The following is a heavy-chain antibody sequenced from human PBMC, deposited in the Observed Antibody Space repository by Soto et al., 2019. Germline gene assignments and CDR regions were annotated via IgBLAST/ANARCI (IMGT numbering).Heavy chain of an antibody. CDR1: GYTLTELS. D-gene: IGHD3-22*01. J-gene: IGHJ6*02. CDR2: FDPEDGET. Sequence: QVQLVQSGAEVKKPGASVKVSCKVSGYTLTELSMHWVRQAPGKGLEWMGGFDPEDGETIYAQKFQGRVTMTEDTSTDTAYMELSSLRSEDTAVYYCATGFRSGCAHYYYYGMDVWGQGTTVTVSS. V-gene: IGHV1-24*01. CDR3: ATGFRSGCAHYYYYGMDV.